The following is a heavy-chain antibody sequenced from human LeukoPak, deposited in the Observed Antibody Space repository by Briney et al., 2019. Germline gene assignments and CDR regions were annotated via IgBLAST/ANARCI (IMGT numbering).Heavy chain of an antibody. CDR1: GFTFSSYE. V-gene: IGHV3-48*03. Sequence: GGSLRLSCAASGFTFSSYEMNWVRQAPGKGLEWVSYISSSGSTIYYADSVKGRFTIPRDNAKNSLYLQMNSLRAEDTAVYYCARVNRGYDFWSGYYPDWFDPWGQGTLVTVSS. J-gene: IGHJ5*02. D-gene: IGHD3-3*01. CDR3: ARVNRGYDFWSGYYPDWFDP. CDR2: ISSSGSTI.